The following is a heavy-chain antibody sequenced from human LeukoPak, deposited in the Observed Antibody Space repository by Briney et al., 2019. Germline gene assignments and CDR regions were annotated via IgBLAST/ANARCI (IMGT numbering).Heavy chain of an antibody. CDR1: GFTFSSYA. CDR2: ISGSAVST. CDR3: ANREYNAP. J-gene: IGHJ5*02. V-gene: IGHV3-23*01. Sequence: GGSLRLSCAASGFTFSSYAMTWVRQAPGKGLEWVSAISGSAVSTYYADSVKGRFTVSRDNSKNTLYLQMNSLRAEDTAVYYCANREYNAPWGQGTLVTVSS. D-gene: IGHD1-14*01.